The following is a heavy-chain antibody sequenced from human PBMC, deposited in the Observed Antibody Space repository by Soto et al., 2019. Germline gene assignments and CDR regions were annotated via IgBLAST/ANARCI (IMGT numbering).Heavy chain of an antibody. J-gene: IGHJ6*03. CDR1: GGSSSSTSYY. D-gene: IGHD3-3*01. CDR3: ARTVIWSGYYTGPGGGYYYMDV. V-gene: IGHV4-39*07. CDR2: IYYSGNT. Sequence: SETLSLTCTVSGGSSSSTSYYWGWIRQPPGKGLEWIGNIYYSGNTNYNPSLKSRVTISVDTSKNQFSLKLSSVTAADTAVYYCARTVIWSGYYTGPGGGYYYMDVWGKGTTVTVSS.